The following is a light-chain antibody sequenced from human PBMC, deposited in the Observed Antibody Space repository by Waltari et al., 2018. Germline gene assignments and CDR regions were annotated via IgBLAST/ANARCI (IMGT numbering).Light chain of an antibody. J-gene: IGKJ1*01. CDR3: QHYVRLPVT. CDR2: GAS. Sequence: EIVLTQSPGTLSLSPGERATLSCRASQSVGRSLAWYQQKPGQAPRLLIYGASNRATGIPDRFSGSGSGTDFSLTISRLEPEDFSVYYCQHYVRLPVTFGQGTRVEFK. V-gene: IGKV3-20*01. CDR1: QSVGRS.